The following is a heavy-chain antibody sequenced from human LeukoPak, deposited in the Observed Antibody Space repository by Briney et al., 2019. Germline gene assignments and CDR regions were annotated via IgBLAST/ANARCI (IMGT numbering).Heavy chain of an antibody. Sequence: PGRSLRLSCAASGFTFDDYAMHWVRQAPGKGLEWVSGISWNSGSIGYADSVKGRFTISRDNAKNSLYLQMNSLRAEDTALYYCAKDAGCSLEYFQHWGQGTLVTVSS. D-gene: IGHD2-15*01. V-gene: IGHV3-9*01. CDR2: ISWNSGSI. J-gene: IGHJ1*01. CDR1: GFTFDDYA. CDR3: AKDAGCSLEYFQH.